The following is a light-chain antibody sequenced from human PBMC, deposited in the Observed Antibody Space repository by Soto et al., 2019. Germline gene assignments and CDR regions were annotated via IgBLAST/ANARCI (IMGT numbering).Light chain of an antibody. CDR3: MMGTHWPRT. Sequence: DVVMTQSPLSLSVTLGQPASISCSFSQSLVYSDGKTYLNWFQQRPGQSPRRLISKVSKRESEDPDRFSGSGSGTDFTLKISRVEAEDVGVYYCMMGTHWPRTLGQGTKVEIK. CDR1: QSLVYSDGKTY. CDR2: KVS. J-gene: IGKJ1*01. V-gene: IGKV2-30*01.